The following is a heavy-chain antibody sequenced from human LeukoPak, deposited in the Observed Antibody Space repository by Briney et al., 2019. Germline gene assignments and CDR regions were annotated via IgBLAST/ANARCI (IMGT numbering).Heavy chain of an antibody. CDR1: GYTITGYY. CDR3: ARDVGRIAARVRNWFDP. J-gene: IGHJ5*02. CDR2: INPNSGGT. V-gene: IGHV1-2*02. D-gene: IGHD6-6*01. Sequence: ASVKVSCKASGYTITGYYMHWGRQAPGQGLEWMGWINPNSGGTNYAQKFQGRVTMTRDTPISTAYMELSRLRSDDTAVYYCARDVGRIAARVRNWFDPWGQGTLVTVSS.